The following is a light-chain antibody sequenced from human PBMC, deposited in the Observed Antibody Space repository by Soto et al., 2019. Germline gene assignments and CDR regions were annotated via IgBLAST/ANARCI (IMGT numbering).Light chain of an antibody. CDR1: SNDVGGYDY. J-gene: IGLJ1*01. CDR3: CSYAGTYSYV. Sequence: QSVLNQPRSVSGSPGQSVTIFCTGTSNDVGGYDYVSWYQQHPGKAPKLIIYDVSKRPSGVPDRFSGSKSGNTASLTISGLQAEDEADYYCCSYAGTYSYVFGTGTKVTVL. CDR2: DVS. V-gene: IGLV2-11*01.